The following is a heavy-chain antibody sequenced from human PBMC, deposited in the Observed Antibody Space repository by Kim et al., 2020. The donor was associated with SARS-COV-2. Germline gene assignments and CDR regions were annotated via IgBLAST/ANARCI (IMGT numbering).Heavy chain of an antibody. D-gene: IGHD5-12*01. CDR2: ISGSGGST. J-gene: IGHJ5*02. Sequence: GGSLRLSCAASGFTFSSYAMSWVRQAPGKGLEWVSAISGSGGSTYYADSVKGRFTISRDNSKNTLYLQMNSLRAEDTAVYYCAKVGSDSGYDDRYNWFDPWGQGTLVTVSS. V-gene: IGHV3-23*01. CDR3: AKVGSDSGYDDRYNWFDP. CDR1: GFTFSSYA.